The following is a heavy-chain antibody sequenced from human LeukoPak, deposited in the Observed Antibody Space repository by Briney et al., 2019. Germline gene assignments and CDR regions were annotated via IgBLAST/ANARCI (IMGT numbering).Heavy chain of an antibody. CDR2: IYYSGST. V-gene: IGHV4-39*01. D-gene: IGHD6-19*01. CDR3: ARSDRQWLVLFSWFDP. Sequence: SETLSLTCTVSGGSISSCSYYWGWIRQPPGKGLEWIGSIYYSGSTYYNPSLKSRVTISVDTSKNQFSLKLSSVTAADTAVYYCARSDRQWLVLFSWFDPWGQGTLVTVSS. CDR1: GGSISSCSYY. J-gene: IGHJ5*02.